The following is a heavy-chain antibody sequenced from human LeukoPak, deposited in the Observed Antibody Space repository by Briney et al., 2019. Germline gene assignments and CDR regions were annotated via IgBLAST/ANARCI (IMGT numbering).Heavy chain of an antibody. J-gene: IGHJ4*02. CDR1: GYSFSSWW. V-gene: IGHV5-51*01. CDR3: ARPTEGGYLDY. Sequence: GESLKISCKGSGYSFSSWWIGWVRQMPGKGLEWMGIIFPGDSDIRYSPSFQGLVTISADKSISTAYLQWSSLKASDTAMYYCARPTEGGYLDYWGQGTLVTVSS. CDR2: IFPGDSDI. D-gene: IGHD3-22*01.